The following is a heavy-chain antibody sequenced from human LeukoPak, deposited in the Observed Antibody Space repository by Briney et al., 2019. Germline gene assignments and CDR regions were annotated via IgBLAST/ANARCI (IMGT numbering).Heavy chain of an antibody. D-gene: IGHD6-13*01. CDR2: IISSGGST. V-gene: IGHV3-23*01. J-gene: IGHJ4*02. CDR3: ATTGYSSRNY. CDR1: GFTFSSYA. Sequence: PGGSLRLSCAASGFTFSSYAMSWVRQAPGKGLEWVSAIISSGGSTYYADSVKGRFTISGDNSKNTLYLQMNSLRAEDTAVYYCATTGYSSRNYWGQGTLVTVSS.